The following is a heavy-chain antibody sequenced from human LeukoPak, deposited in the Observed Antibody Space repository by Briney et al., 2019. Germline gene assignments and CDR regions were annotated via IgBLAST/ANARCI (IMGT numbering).Heavy chain of an antibody. CDR2: ISVYNGNT. CDR3: ARDLCGYSYCHYYGMDV. V-gene: IGHV1-18*01. CDR1: GYTFTSYG. J-gene: IGHJ6*02. D-gene: IGHD5-18*01. Sequence: ASVKVSCKASGYTFTSYGINWVRQAPGQGLEWMGWISVYNGNTNYAQKFQGGVTMTTDTSTSTAYMEVRSLRSDDTAVYYCARDLCGYSYCHYYGMDVWGQGTTVTVSS.